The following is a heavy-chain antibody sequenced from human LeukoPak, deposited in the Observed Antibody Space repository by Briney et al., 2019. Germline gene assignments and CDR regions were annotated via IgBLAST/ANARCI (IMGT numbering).Heavy chain of an antibody. CDR1: GFTCSIYG. Sequence: GRSLRLSCAASGFTCSIYGMHGVRQAPGKWLEGVAVIWYDGSNKYYADSVKGRFTISRDNSKNTLYLQMNSLSAEDTVFYFRQKTAYEILRGSWFDPWGQGTLVTVSS. D-gene: IGHD3-9*01. CDR2: IWYDGSNK. V-gene: IGHV3-33*01. CDR3: QKTAYEILRGSWFDP. J-gene: IGHJ5*02.